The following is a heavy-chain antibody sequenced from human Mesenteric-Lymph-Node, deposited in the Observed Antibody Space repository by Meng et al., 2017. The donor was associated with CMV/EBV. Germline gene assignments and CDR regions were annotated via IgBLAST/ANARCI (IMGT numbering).Heavy chain of an antibody. J-gene: IGHJ4*02. D-gene: IGHD3-3*01. CDR1: GFIFSSFG. Sequence: GESLKISCAASGFIFSSFGMHWVRQAPGKGLEWVAFIRSNGVNEYYADSVKGRFTISRDNSKNTLYLQMNSLRAEDTAVYYCAQAGEGAIFGVIAYWGQGTLVTVSS. V-gene: IGHV3-30*02. CDR2: IRSNGVNE. CDR3: AQAGEGAIFGVIAY.